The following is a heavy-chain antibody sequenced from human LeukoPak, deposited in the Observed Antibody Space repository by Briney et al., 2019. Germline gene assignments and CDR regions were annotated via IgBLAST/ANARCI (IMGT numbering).Heavy chain of an antibody. Sequence: GGSLRLSCAASGFTVSSNYMSWVRQAPGKGLEWVSVIYSGGSTYYADSVKGRFTISRDNAKNTVCLEMNSLSVEDTATYYCIRDFRSADLWGQGTLVTVTS. CDR1: GFTVSSNY. CDR3: IRDFRSADL. J-gene: IGHJ5*02. V-gene: IGHV3-53*01. CDR2: IYSGGST.